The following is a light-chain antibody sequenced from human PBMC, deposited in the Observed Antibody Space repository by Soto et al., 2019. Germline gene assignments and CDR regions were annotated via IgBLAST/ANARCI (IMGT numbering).Light chain of an antibody. CDR1: QSVSSN. J-gene: IGKJ2*01. V-gene: IGKV3-15*01. Sequence: EVVMTQSPATLSVSPGERATLSCRASQSVSSNLAWYQQKRGQAPRLLIYGASTRATGVPARFSGNGSGTEFTLTISNLQSEDFAVYYCQQYDNWPPRTFGQGTKLEIK. CDR2: GAS. CDR3: QQYDNWPPRT.